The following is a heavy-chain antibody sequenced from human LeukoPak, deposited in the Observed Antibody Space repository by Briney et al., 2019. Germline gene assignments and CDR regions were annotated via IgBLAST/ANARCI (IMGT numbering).Heavy chain of an antibody. CDR1: GFTFSSYS. CDR3: AREKKMGGDAFDI. Sequence: PGGSLRLSCAASGFTFSSYSMNWVRQAPGKRLEWVSSISSSRSYIYYADSVKGRFTISRDNAKNSLYLQMKRLRNEVTAVDHSAREKKMGGDAFDIWGQGTMVTVSS. CDR2: ISSSRSYI. J-gene: IGHJ3*02. D-gene: IGHD3-16*01. V-gene: IGHV3-21*01.